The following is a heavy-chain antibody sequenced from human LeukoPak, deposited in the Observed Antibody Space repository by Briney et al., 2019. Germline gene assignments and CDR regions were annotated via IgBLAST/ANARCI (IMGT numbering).Heavy chain of an antibody. CDR2: INWVGDTT. V-gene: IGHV3-43D*03. J-gene: IGHJ4*02. Sequence: GGSLRLSWAASGFTFGDYAVHWVRQAPGKGLQWISSINWVGDTTSYADSVKGRFTISRDNTKSSLYLQMHSLRSEDTALYYCAKDRQYGDYGGGDFFDSWGQGTLVTVSS. CDR3: AKDRQYGDYGGGDFFDS. CDR1: GFTFGDYA. D-gene: IGHD4-17*01.